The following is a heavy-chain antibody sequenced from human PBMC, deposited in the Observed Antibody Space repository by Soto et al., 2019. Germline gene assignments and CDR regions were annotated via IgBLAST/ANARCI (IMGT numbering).Heavy chain of an antibody. D-gene: IGHD2-15*01. V-gene: IGHV1-18*04. J-gene: IGHJ6*02. CDR2: ISAYNGNT. CDR1: GYTFTSYG. CDR3: ARDALGVAHYHLHYYGMDV. Sequence: ASVKVSCKASGYTFTSYGNIWVRQAPGQGLEWMGWISAYNGNTNYAQKLQGRVTMTTDTSTSTAYMELRGLRSDETAVYYCARDALGVAHYHLHYYGMDVWGQGTTVTISS.